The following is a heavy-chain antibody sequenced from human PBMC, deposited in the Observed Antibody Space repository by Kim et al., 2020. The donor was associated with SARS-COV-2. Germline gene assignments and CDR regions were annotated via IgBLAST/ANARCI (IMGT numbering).Heavy chain of an antibody. CDR1: GGSFSSSSYY. V-gene: IGHV4-39*01. CDR2: IYYSGST. D-gene: IGHD3-10*01. J-gene: IGHJ4*02. Sequence: SETLSLTCTVSGGSFSSSSYYWGWIRQPPGKGLEWIGSIYYSGSTYYNPSLKSRVTISGDTSKNQFSLKLSSVTAADTAVYYCARQEYYYGSGSYYNLYFDYWGQGTLVTVSS. CDR3: ARQEYYYGSGSYYNLYFDY.